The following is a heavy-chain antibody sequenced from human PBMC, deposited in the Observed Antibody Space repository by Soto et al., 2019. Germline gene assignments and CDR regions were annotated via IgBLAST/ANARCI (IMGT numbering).Heavy chain of an antibody. CDR1: GYSFTSYW. Sequence: GESLKLSCTGSGYSFTSYWISWVRQMPGKGLEWMGRIDPSDSYTNYSPSFQGHVTISADKSISTAYLQWSSLKASDTAMYYCASSPRGYCSSTSCRELGNYYGMDVWGQGTTVTVSS. CDR3: ASSPRGYCSSTSCRELGNYYGMDV. J-gene: IGHJ6*02. CDR2: IDPSDSYT. D-gene: IGHD2-2*01. V-gene: IGHV5-10-1*01.